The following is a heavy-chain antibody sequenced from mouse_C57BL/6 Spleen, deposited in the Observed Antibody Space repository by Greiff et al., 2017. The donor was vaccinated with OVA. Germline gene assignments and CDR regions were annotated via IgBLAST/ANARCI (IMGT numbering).Heavy chain of an antibody. CDR3: ARAFTTVVAHDY. CDR1: GYAFSSSW. V-gene: IGHV1-82*01. Sequence: QVQLQQSGPELVKPGASVKISCKASGYAFSSSWMNWVKQRPGKGLEWIGRIYPGDGDTNYNGKFKGKATLTADKSSSKAYMQLSSLTSEDSAVYFCARAFTTVVAHDYWGQGTTLTVSS. J-gene: IGHJ2*01. D-gene: IGHD1-1*01. CDR2: IYPGDGDT.